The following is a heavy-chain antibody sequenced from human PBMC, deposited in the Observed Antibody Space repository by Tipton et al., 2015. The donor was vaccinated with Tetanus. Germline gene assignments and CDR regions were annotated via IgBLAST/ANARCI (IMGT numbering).Heavy chain of an antibody. CDR1: GGSISTYD. CDR2: IYRSGST. J-gene: IGHJ4*02. CDR3: ASGWRYYYDTTGFSDY. V-gene: IGHV4-4*07. D-gene: IGHD3-22*01. Sequence: TLSLTCTVSGGSISTYDWNWIRQPAGKGLEWIGRIYRSGSTYWNPSLKSRVTMSVDTSKNQFSLKLSSVTAADTAVYYCASGWRYYYDTTGFSDYWGQGTLVTVSS.